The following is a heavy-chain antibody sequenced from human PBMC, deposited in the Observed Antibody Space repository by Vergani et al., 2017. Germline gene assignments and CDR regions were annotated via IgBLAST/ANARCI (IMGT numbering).Heavy chain of an antibody. CDR2: IYWNDDQ. Sequence: QITLKESGHTLVKPTQTLTLTCTFSGFSLNTRGVSVAWIRQPPGKALDWLALIYWNDDQHYSPSLNNRVTITKDTSKNQVVLTMTNMDYVDTGTYYCVYRKTECGTTGCFYPFYYYYYMDVGGKGTTVTVSS. V-gene: IGHV2-5*04. CDR3: VYRKTECGTTGCFYPFYYYYYMDV. J-gene: IGHJ6*03. D-gene: IGHD1-7*01. CDR1: GFSLNTRGVS.